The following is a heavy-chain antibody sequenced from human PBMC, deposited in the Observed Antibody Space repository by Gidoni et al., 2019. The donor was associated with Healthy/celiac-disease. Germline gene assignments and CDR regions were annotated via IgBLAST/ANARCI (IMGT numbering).Heavy chain of an antibody. CDR2: IIPIFGTA. CDR1: GGTFSSYA. V-gene: IGHV1-69*01. Sequence: QVQLVQSGAEVKKPGSSVKVSCKASGGTFSSYAISWVRQAPGQGLEWMGGIIPIFGTANYAQKFQGRVTITADESTSTAYMELSSLRSEDTAVYYCARGPNIVVVVAATGYYFDYWGQGTLVTVSS. CDR3: ARGPNIVVVVAATGYYFDY. J-gene: IGHJ4*02. D-gene: IGHD2-15*01.